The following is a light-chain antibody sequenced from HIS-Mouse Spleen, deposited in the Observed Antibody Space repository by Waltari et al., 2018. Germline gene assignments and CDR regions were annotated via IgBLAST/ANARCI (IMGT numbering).Light chain of an antibody. V-gene: IGLV3-25*03. CDR2: KDS. CDR3: QSADSSGTYPVV. CDR1: ALPKPT. J-gene: IGLJ2*01. Sequence: SYELTQPPSVSVSPGQTARLTCSGAALPKPTASLYPQKPGQAPVLVIYKDSERPSGIPERFSGSSSGTTVTLTISGVQAEDEADYYCQSADSSGTYPVVFGGGTKLTVL.